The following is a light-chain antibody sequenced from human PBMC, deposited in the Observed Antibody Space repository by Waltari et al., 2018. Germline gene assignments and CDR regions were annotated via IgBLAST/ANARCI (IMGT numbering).Light chain of an antibody. CDR2: KAS. V-gene: IGKV1-5*03. J-gene: IGKJ1*01. CDR3: QQYNSYSWT. Sequence: DIQMIQSPSTLSASVGDRVNITCRASQSISSGLAWYQQKPGKAPKLLIYKASSLESGVPSRFSGSGSGTEFTLTISSLQPDDFATYYCQQYNSYSWTFGQGTKVEIK. CDR1: QSISSG.